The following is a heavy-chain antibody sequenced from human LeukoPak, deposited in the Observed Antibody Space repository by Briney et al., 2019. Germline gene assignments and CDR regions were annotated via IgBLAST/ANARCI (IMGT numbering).Heavy chain of an antibody. CDR1: GYTLTDYY. V-gene: IGHV1-2*02. J-gene: IGHJ4*02. D-gene: IGHD4-11*01. CDR2: IDPKSGGT. CDR3: GRDNYGKFDY. Sequence: ASVKVSSKVSGYTLTDYYIHWVRQAPGQGLEWMGWIDPKSGGTEYSQKFQGRVTMIRDTSISTVYMELSSLRSDDTAFYYCGRDNYGKFDYWGQGTLVTVSS.